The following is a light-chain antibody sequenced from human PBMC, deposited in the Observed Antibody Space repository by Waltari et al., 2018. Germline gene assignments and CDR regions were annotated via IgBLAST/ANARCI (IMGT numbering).Light chain of an antibody. CDR1: QSGSRA. Sequence: EVVLTQSPGTLSLYLGERATLSCRASQSGSRALVWYQQKPGQAPRLLIYGVSNWATGIPDRFSGSGSGTDFSLTISRLEPEDFAVYYCQNYERLPATFGQGTRVEIK. J-gene: IGKJ1*01. CDR2: GVS. CDR3: QNYERLPAT. V-gene: IGKV3-20*01.